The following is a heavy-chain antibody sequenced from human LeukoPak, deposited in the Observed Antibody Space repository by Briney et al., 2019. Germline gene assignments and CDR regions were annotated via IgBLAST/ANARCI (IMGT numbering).Heavy chain of an antibody. CDR1: GGSISSSSYY. Sequence: PSETLSLTCTVSGGSISSSSYYWGWIRQPPGKGLEWIGSIYYSGSTYYNPSLKSRVTISVDTSKNQFSLKLSSVTAADTAVYYCARRESSLSYDYWGQGTLVTVSS. J-gene: IGHJ4*02. CDR2: IYYSGST. D-gene: IGHD6-13*01. V-gene: IGHV4-39*01. CDR3: ARRESSLSYDY.